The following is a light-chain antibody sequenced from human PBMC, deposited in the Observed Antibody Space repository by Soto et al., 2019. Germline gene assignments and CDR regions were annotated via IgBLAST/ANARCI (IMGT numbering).Light chain of an antibody. J-gene: IGKJ3*01. Sequence: DIQTTQSQSSLSASVGDRVTITCRASQSISSYLNWYQQKPGKAPKLLIYAASSLQSGVPSRFSGSGSGTDFTLTISSLQPEDFATYYCQQSYSTLFTFGPGTKVDIK. V-gene: IGKV1-39*01. CDR3: QQSYSTLFT. CDR2: AAS. CDR1: QSISSY.